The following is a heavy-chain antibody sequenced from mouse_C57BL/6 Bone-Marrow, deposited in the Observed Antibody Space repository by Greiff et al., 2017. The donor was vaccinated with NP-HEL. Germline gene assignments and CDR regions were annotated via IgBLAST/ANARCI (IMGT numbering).Heavy chain of an antibody. J-gene: IGHJ2*01. V-gene: IGHV14-2*01. CDR3: ARDYYGSSSDY. D-gene: IGHD1-1*01. CDR2: IDPEDGET. Sequence: EVKLQESGAELVKPGASVKLSCTASGFNIKDYYMHWVKQRTEQGLEWIGRIDPEDGETKYATKFQGKATITADTSSNTAYLQLSSLTSEDTAVYYCARDYYGSSSDYWGQGTTLTVSS. CDR1: GFNIKDYY.